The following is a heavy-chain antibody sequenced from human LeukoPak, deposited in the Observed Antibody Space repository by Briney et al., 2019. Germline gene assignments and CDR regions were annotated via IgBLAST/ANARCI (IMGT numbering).Heavy chain of an antibody. CDR2: INHSGST. CDR1: GGSFSGYY. V-gene: IGHV4-34*01. D-gene: IGHD6-19*01. Sequence: SETLSLTCAVYGGSFSGYYWSWIRQPPGKGLEGIGEINHSGSTNYNPSLKSRVTISVDTSKNQFSLKLTSVTAADTAVYYCASIAVAGTDWFDHWGQGTLVTVSS. J-gene: IGHJ5*02. CDR3: ASIAVAGTDWFDH.